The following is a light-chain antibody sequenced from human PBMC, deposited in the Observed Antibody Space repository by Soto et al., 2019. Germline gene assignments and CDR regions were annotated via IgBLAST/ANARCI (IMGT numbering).Light chain of an antibody. CDR2: GAS. Sequence: DIQLTQSPSSLSASVGDRVTITCRASQSIPSYLNWYQQKPGRAPNLLIYGASTLESGVPSRFRGSGSGTDFTHTISSLQPEDFATYYCQQTFTTPRTVGGGTTVGVK. J-gene: IGKJ4*01. V-gene: IGKV1-39*01. CDR3: QQTFTTPRT. CDR1: QSIPSY.